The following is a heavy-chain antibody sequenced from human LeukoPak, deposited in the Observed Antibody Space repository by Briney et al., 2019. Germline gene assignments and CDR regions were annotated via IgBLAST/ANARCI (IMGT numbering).Heavy chain of an antibody. D-gene: IGHD2-2*02. CDR2: IYHSGST. CDR3: ARLGYCSSTSCYTGKY. CDR1: GYSISSGYY. V-gene: IGHV4-38-2*01. Sequence: PSETLSLTCAVSGYSISSGYYWGWIRQPPGKGQEWIGSIYHSGSTYYNPSLKSRVTISVDTSKNQFSLKLSSVTAADTAVYYCARLGYCSSTSCYTGKYWGQGTLVTVSS. J-gene: IGHJ4*02.